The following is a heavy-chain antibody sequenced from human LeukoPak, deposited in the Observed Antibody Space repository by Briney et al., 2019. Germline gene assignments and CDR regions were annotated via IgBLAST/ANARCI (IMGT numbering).Heavy chain of an antibody. J-gene: IGHJ6*02. Sequence: PGGSLRLSCAASGLTVSSNYMSWVRQAPGKGLEWVSVIYSGGSTYYADSVKGRFTISRDNSKNTLYLQMNSLRAEDTAVYYCAKARGDYYYYYGMDVWGRGTTVTVSS. CDR1: GLTVSSNY. D-gene: IGHD3-10*01. V-gene: IGHV3-53*01. CDR3: AKARGDYYYYYGMDV. CDR2: IYSGGST.